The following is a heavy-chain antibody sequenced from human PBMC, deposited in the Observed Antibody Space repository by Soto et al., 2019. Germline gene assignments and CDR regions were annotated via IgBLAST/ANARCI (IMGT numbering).Heavy chain of an antibody. D-gene: IGHD2-21*02. V-gene: IGHV3-23*01. J-gene: IGHJ5*02. CDR2: SISGGNT. CDR1: GFTFSNYG. Sequence: EVQLLESGGGLVQPGGSLRLSCAASGFTFSNYGMSWVRQAPGKGLEWVSSISGGNTFYAGSVKGRFTISRDNSKNTLYLQMKSLTAEDTAVYYCAKATSSDCNPGACSLRSWGQGTLVTVSS. CDR3: AKATSSDCNPGACSLRS.